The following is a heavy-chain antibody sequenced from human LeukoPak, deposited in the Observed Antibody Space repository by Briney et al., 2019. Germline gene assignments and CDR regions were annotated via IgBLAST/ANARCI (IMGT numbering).Heavy chain of an antibody. CDR3: ASSRGSGSYGFGMDV. CDR2: INPSGGST. CDR1: GYTFTSYY. J-gene: IGHJ6*04. V-gene: IGHV1-46*01. Sequence: ASVKVSCKASGYTFTSYYMHCVRQAPGQGLEWMGIINPSGGSTSYAQRFQGRVTMTRDTSTSTVYMELSSLRSEDTAVYYCASSRGSGSYGFGMDVWGKGTTVTVSS. D-gene: IGHD3-10*01.